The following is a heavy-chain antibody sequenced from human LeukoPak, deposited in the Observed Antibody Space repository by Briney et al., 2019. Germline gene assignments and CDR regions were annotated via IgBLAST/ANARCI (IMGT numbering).Heavy chain of an antibody. J-gene: IGHJ4*02. CDR2: ISSSSSYI. CDR1: GFTFSSDS. CDR3: ARDSLRFLDY. D-gene: IGHD3-3*01. Sequence: GGSLRLSCAASGFTFSSDSMNWVRQAPGKGLEWVSSISSSSSYIYYADSVKGRFTISRDNAKNSLYLQMNSLRAEDTAVYYCARDSLRFLDYWGQGTLVTVSS. V-gene: IGHV3-21*01.